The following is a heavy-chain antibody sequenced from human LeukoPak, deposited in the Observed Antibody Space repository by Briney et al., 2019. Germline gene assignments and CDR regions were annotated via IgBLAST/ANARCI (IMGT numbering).Heavy chain of an antibody. CDR2: INYSGST. D-gene: IGHD4-23*01. Sequence: PSETLSLICTVSGGPIRRYYWRWIRQPPGKGVEWIGYINYSGSTNYHPSLKSRVTISVDTSKNQFSLKLSSVTAADTAVYYCARAPYGGNHGNFDYWGQGTLVTVSS. CDR3: ARAPYGGNHGNFDY. J-gene: IGHJ4*02. V-gene: IGHV4-59*01. CDR1: GGPIRRYY.